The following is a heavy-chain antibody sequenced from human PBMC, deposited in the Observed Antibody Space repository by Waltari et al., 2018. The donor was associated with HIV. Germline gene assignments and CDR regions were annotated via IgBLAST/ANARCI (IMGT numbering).Heavy chain of an antibody. D-gene: IGHD1-26*01. CDR2: IYNTGRA. J-gene: IGHJ2*01. CDR3: ARHALRVGAAYWNFDL. Sequence: QLQLQESGPGLVKPSETLSLTCTVSGDSVSSSSYFWGWIRQPPGKGLEWVGRIYNTGRAYYNPSLKSRVTISVDTSKNQFSLMVTSVTAADTAVYYCARHALRVGAAYWNFDLWGRGTLVTVSS. CDR1: GDSVSSSSYF. V-gene: IGHV4-39*01.